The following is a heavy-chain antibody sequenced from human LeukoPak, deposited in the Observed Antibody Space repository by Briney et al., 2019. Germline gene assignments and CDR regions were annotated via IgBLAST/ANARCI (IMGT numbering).Heavy chain of an antibody. D-gene: IGHD1-26*01. CDR3: ARVSGAAYEYYFDY. CDR2: ISSSSSYI. V-gene: IGHV3-21*01. CDR1: GFTFSSYS. J-gene: IGHJ4*02. Sequence: GGSLRLSCAASGFTFSSYSMNWVRQAPGKGLEWVSSISSSSSYIYYADSVKGRFTISRDNAKNTLYLQMNSLRAEDTAVYYCARVSGAAYEYYFDYWGQGTLVTVSS.